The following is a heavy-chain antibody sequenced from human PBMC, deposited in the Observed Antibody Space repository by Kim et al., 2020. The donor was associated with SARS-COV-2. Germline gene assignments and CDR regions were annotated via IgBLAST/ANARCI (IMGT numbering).Heavy chain of an antibody. CDR1: GFTFSHYW. CDR2: IKQDGSEN. D-gene: IGHD2-2*02. V-gene: IGHV3-7*01. J-gene: IGHJ6*02. Sequence: AGSLRLSCAAYGFTFSHYWRSWVRQAPGKGLEWVANIKQDGSENYILYSLKGRFTISKDNAKDSLYLQMNGLRAEDTAVYYCSSDGYNPFDLYDLDVWV. CDR3: SSDGYNPFDLYDLDV.